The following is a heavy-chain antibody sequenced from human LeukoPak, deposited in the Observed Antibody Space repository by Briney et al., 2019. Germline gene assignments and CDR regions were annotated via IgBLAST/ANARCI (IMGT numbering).Heavy chain of an antibody. CDR1: SGSISTSNYY. Sequence: SETLSLTPTVPSGSISTSNYYSGSARHPPGKALEWIGNIFYSGSNYYSPSLRSRVTISLDTSRNQFSLKLNSVTAADTAVYYCAKSNGYGLIVIWGERTMVTVSS. D-gene: IGHD2/OR15-2a*01. J-gene: IGHJ3*02. V-gene: IGHV4-39*07. CDR3: AKSNGYGLIVI. CDR2: IFYSGSN.